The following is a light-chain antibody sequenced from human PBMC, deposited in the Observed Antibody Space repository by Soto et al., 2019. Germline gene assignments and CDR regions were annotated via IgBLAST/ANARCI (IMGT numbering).Light chain of an antibody. CDR2: AAS. Sequence: DIQMTQSPSSLSASVGDRFTITCRASQSIGDNLNWYQQKPGTAPNLLIYAASSLQSGVPSRFSGSGSGTEFTLTISSLQPEDFATYYCQQSYSTPITFGQGTRREIK. J-gene: IGKJ5*01. V-gene: IGKV1-39*01. CDR1: QSIGDN. CDR3: QQSYSTPIT.